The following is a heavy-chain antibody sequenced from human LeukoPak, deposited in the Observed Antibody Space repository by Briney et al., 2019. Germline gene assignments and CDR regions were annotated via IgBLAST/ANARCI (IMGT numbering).Heavy chain of an antibody. V-gene: IGHV1-69*13. CDR2: IIPIFGTA. CDR1: GGTFSSYA. Sequence: SVKDSCKASGGTFSSYAISWVRQAPGQGLEWMGGIIPIFGTANYAQRFQGRVTITADESTSTAYMELSSLRSEDTAVYYCARDPTYYDFWSGYFGSYFDYWGQGTLVTVSS. D-gene: IGHD3-3*01. CDR3: ARDPTYYDFWSGYFGSYFDY. J-gene: IGHJ4*02.